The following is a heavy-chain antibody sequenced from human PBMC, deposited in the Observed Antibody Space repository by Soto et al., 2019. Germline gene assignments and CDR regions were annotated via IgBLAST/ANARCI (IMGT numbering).Heavy chain of an antibody. CDR2: IYYSGST. Sequence: QLQLQESGPGLVKPSETLSLTCTVSGGSISSSSYYWGWIRQPPGKGLEWIGSIYYSGSTYYNPSLKSRVTISVDTSKNQFSLKLGSVTAADTAVYYCADGGWVAFDIWGQGTMVTVSS. CDR1: GGSISSSSYY. V-gene: IGHV4-39*01. CDR3: ADGGWVAFDI. D-gene: IGHD3-16*01. J-gene: IGHJ3*02.